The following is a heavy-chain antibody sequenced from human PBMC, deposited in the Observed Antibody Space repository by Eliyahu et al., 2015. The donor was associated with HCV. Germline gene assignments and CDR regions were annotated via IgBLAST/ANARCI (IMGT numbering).Heavy chain of an antibody. CDR3: AREGAVAPTYYYYYGMDV. CDR2: ISSSSSYI. J-gene: IGHJ6*02. CDR1: XFTFSSXS. D-gene: IGHD6-19*01. V-gene: IGHV3-21*01. Sequence: EVQLVESGGGLVKPGGSLRLXXAVSXFTFSSXSXNWVRXAPGKGLEWVSSISSSSSYIYYADXVKGRFTISRDNAKNSLYLQMNSLRAEDTAVYYCAREGAVAPTYYYYYGMDVWGQGTTVTVSS.